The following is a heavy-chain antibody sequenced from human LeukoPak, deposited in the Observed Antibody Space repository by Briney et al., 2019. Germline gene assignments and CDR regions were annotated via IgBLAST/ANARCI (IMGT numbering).Heavy chain of an antibody. CDR3: ARADSWELLDY. D-gene: IGHD1-26*01. V-gene: IGHV3-30-3*01. CDR2: ISYDGSNK. Sequence: GGSLRLSCAASGFTFSSYAMHWVRQAPGKGLEWVAVISYDGSNKYYADSVKGRFTISRDNSKNTLYLQMNSLRAEDTAVYYCARADSWELLDYWGQGTLVTVSS. CDR1: GFTFSSYA. J-gene: IGHJ4*02.